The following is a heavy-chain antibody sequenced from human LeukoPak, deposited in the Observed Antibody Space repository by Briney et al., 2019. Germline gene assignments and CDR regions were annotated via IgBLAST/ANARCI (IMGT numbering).Heavy chain of an antibody. CDR1: GGSISSGTYY. CDR3: ARGMYGYSGYDPLDY. V-gene: IGHV4-61*02. J-gene: IGHJ4*02. D-gene: IGHD5-12*01. Sequence: SETLSLTCTVSGGSISSGTYYWTWIRQPAGKGLEWIGRIYSSGSTSYNPSLDSRVRISIDTSKNQFSLKLSSVTAADTAVYYCARGMYGYSGYDPLDYWGQGTLVTVSS. CDR2: IYSSGST.